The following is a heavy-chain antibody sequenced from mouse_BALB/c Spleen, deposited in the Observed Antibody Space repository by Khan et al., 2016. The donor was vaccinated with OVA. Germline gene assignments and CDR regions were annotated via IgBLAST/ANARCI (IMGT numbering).Heavy chain of an antibody. D-gene: IGHD1-1*01. J-gene: IGHJ2*01. Sequence: QVQLQQPGAELVKDGASVKMSCKASGYTFTSYWMHWVKQRLGQGLEWFAETNPTNGRTYYNEKFKSKATLTVDKSSSTAYMLLSGPTFEDSAVYYCARMTEIVATYFDYWGKGTTLTVPS. CDR1: GYTFTSYW. V-gene: IGHV1S81*02. CDR2: TNPTNGRT. CDR3: ARMTEIVATYFDY.